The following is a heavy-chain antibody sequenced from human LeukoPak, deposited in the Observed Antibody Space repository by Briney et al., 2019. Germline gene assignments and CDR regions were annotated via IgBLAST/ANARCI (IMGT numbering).Heavy chain of an antibody. CDR3: ARGINSAFDI. CDR1: GYSVSSNRVA. CDR2: AYSRSKENK. J-gene: IGHJ3*02. V-gene: IGHV6-1*01. Sequence: SQTLSLTCAISGYSVSSNRVAWNWIRQSPSRGLEWLGRAYSRSKENKDYAISLKSQININTATSRTPFFLQLNSVAPEDTAVYYCARGINSAFDIWGQGTMVTVSS. D-gene: IGHD5-24*01.